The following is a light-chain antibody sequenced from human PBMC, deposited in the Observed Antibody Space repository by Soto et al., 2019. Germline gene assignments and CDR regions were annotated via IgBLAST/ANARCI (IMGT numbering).Light chain of an antibody. Sequence: EIVMTQSPATLSVSPGERATLSCRASQSISSNLAWYKQKPGQAPRLLMYGSSTRATGIPARLSGSGSGTEFTLTISSLQSEDFAVYYCQQYNNWPYTFGQGTKLEI. V-gene: IGKV3-15*01. J-gene: IGKJ2*01. CDR2: GSS. CDR3: QQYNNWPYT. CDR1: QSISSN.